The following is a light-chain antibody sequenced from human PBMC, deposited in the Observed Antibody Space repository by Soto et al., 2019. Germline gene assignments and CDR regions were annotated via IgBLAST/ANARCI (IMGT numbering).Light chain of an antibody. CDR2: EGS. J-gene: IGLJ1*01. V-gene: IGLV2-23*01. CDR3: SSYAGSSTYV. Sequence: QSVLTQPASVSGSPGQSITISCTGTSSDVGNYNLVSWYQQHPGKAPKLMIYEGSKRPSGVSNRFSGSKSGNTASLTISIHQAEDEADYYCSSYAGSSTYVFATGTKVTVL. CDR1: SSDVGNYNL.